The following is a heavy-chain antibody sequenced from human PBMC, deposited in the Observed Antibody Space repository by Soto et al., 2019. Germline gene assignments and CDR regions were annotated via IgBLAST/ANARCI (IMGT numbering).Heavy chain of an antibody. Sequence: QVQLVQSGAEVKKPGASVKVSCKASGYTFTSYGISWVRQAPGQGLEWMGWISAYNGNTNYAQKLQGRVTMTTDTSTSTAYMELRSLRSDDTAVYYCARGQEPPDYDSSGYWDYYYGMDVWGQVTTVTVSS. CDR1: GYTFTSYG. V-gene: IGHV1-18*04. J-gene: IGHJ6*02. CDR3: ARGQEPPDYDSSGYWDYYYGMDV. D-gene: IGHD3-22*01. CDR2: ISAYNGNT.